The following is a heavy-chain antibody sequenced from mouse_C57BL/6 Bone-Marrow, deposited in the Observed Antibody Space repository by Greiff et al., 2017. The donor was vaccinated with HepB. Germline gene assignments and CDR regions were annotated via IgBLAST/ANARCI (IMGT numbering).Heavy chain of an antibody. CDR2: ISSGSSTI. J-gene: IGHJ4*01. Sequence: DVHLVESGGGLVKPGGSLKLSCAASGFTFSDYGMHWVRQAPEKGLEWVAYISSGSSTIYYADTVKGRFTISRDNAKNTLFLQMTSLRSEDTAMYYCARPTTVVAVDYWGQGTSVTVSS. CDR1: GFTFSDYG. V-gene: IGHV5-17*01. CDR3: ARPTTVVAVDY. D-gene: IGHD1-1*01.